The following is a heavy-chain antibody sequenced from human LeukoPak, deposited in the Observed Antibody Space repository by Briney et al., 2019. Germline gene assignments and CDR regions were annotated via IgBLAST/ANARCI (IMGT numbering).Heavy chain of an antibody. CDR3: ARPYLERSLKFCMDV. CDR2: ISYDGSSR. D-gene: IGHD3-3*02. CDR1: GFSFNNFA. V-gene: IGHV3-30*04. J-gene: IGHJ6*03. Sequence: GGSLRLSCAASGFSFNNFAMHWVRQAPGKGLEWVAHISYDGSSRYNEDSVKGRFTISRDDSKSTLYLQMNSLRPEDTAVYYCARPYLERSLKFCMDVWGKGTTVIVS.